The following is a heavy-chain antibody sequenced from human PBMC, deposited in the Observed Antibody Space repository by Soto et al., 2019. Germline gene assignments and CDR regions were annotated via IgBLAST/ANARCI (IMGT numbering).Heavy chain of an antibody. J-gene: IGHJ6*02. Sequence: QVQLVESGGGVVQPGRSLRLSCAASGFTFSNNGMHWVRQAPGKGLEWVAVIWYDGINKYYADSVKGRFIISRDNSKNTVCLQMNGLRAEDTAVYYCARDRVQMVDGLDVWGQGTTVTVSS. CDR3: ARDRVQMVDGLDV. V-gene: IGHV3-33*01. CDR2: IWYDGINK. CDR1: GFTFSNNG. D-gene: IGHD2-15*01.